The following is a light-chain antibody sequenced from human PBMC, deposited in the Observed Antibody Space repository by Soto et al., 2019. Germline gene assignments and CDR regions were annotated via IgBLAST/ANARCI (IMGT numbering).Light chain of an antibody. CDR2: ETD. J-gene: IGLJ1*01. V-gene: IGLV1-44*01. CDR3: AAWDDNLNAYV. CDR1: SSNVAINP. Sequence: QPVLTQPPSVSGTPGQRVTISCSGSSSNVAINPVNWYQHLPGAAPRLLIYETDRRSSGVPDRFSASKSGTSASLAISGLTSEDEADYYCAAWDDNLNAYVFGSGTKLTVL.